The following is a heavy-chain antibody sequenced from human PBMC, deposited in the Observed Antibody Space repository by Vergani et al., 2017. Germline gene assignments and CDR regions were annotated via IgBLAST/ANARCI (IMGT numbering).Heavy chain of an antibody. Sequence: QVQLVDSVGGVVPPGESLRLSCAASGFAFSTYGMHWVRQAPGKVLEWVAFIQKDGIDKFYADSVRGRFTISRDISKNTLYLEMNCLSAEDTGLYHCVKEHPVFDEWGRGTLVSVS. CDR1: GFAFSTYG. CDR3: VKEHPVFDE. V-gene: IGHV3-30*02. CDR2: IQKDGIDK. J-gene: IGHJ4*02.